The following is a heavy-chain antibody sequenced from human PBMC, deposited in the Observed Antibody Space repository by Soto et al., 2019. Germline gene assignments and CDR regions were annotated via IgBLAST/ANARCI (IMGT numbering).Heavy chain of an antibody. Sequence: QVQLVQSGAEVKKPGASVKVSCKASGYTFTTYAIQWVRQAPGQRLEWMGWIHPGTGNTKYSQKFQGRITITRDTSANTAEMELSSLRSEDTAIYYCAKEMVRGVYRYYFDYWGQGTLVTVSS. CDR1: GYTFTTYA. J-gene: IGHJ4*02. CDR2: IHPGTGNT. D-gene: IGHD3-10*01. V-gene: IGHV1-3*01. CDR3: AKEMVRGVYRYYFDY.